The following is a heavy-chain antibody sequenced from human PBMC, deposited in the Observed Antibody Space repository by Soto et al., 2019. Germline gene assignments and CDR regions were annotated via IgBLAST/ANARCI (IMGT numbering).Heavy chain of an antibody. CDR1: GFTFSSYW. V-gene: IGHV3-7*04. CDR3: ARAPPVQLVYFDY. J-gene: IGHJ4*02. Sequence: GGSLRLSCAASGFTFSSYWMSWVRQAPGKGLEWVANIKKDGSEKYYVDSVKGRFTISRDNAKNSLYLQMNSLRAEDTAVYYCARAPPVQLVYFDYWGQGTLVTVSS. D-gene: IGHD6-6*01. CDR2: IKKDGSEK.